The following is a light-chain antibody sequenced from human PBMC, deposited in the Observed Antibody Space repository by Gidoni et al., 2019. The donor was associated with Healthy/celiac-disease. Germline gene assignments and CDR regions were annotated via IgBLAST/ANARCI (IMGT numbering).Light chain of an antibody. V-gene: IGKV1-5*03. CDR2: KAS. Sequence: DIQMTQSPSTLSASVGDRVNITCRASQSISSWLAWYQQKPGKAPKLLLYKASRLESGVPSRFSGSGSGTEFTLTISSLQPDDFATYYCQQYNSFPYTFGQGTKLEIK. CDR3: QQYNSFPYT. CDR1: QSISSW. J-gene: IGKJ2*01.